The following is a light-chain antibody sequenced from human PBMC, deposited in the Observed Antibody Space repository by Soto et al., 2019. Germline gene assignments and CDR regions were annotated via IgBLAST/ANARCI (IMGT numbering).Light chain of an antibody. CDR1: QTVSSNY. J-gene: IGKJ2*01. CDR3: QQYGSSPLYT. Sequence: EIVLTQSPGTLSLSPGESATLSCRASQTVSSNYLAWYQQKPGQAPRLLIYGASSRATGIPDRFSGSGSGTDFTRTISRLEPEDFAVYYCQQYGSSPLYTFGQGTKLEIK. V-gene: IGKV3-20*01. CDR2: GAS.